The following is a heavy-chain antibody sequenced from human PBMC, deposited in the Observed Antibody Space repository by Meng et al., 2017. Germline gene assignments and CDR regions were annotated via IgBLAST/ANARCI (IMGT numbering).Heavy chain of an antibody. D-gene: IGHD2-15*01. J-gene: IGHJ2*01. V-gene: IGHV3-21*04. CDR2: ISSSSSYI. CDR3: ARASVGVYFDL. CDR1: GFTFSSYS. Sequence: EVRLVGSGGGLVKPGGYLQLYCEASGFTFSSYSMNWVRQAPGKGLEWVSSISSSSSYIYYADSVKGRFTISRDNAKNPLYLQMNSLRAEDTAVYYCARASVGVYFDLWGRGTLVTVSS.